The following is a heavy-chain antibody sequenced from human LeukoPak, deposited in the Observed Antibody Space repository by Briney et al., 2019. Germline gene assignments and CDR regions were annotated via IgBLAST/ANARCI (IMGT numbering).Heavy chain of an antibody. CDR2: INTDGSST. Sequence: GGSLRLSCAASGFTFSSYWMHWVRQAPGKGLVWVSRINTDGSSTSYADSVKGRFTISRENAKNSLYLQMNNLRAGDTAVYYCTRATAGFDYWGQGTLVTVSS. J-gene: IGHJ4*02. CDR3: TRATAGFDY. V-gene: IGHV3-74*01. CDR1: GFTFSSYW.